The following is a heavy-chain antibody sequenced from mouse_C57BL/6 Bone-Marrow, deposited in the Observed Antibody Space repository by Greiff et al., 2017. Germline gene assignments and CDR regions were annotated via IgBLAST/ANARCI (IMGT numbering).Heavy chain of an antibody. CDR2: IYPGSGNT. CDR1: GYTFTDYY. V-gene: IGHV1-76*01. D-gene: IGHD2-4*01. CDR3: ARALTMIRFDY. J-gene: IGHJ2*01. Sequence: VQLQQSGAELVRPGASVKLSCKASGYTFTDYYINWVKQRPGQGLEWIARIYPGSGNTYYNEKFKGKATLTAEKSSSTAYMQLSSLTSEDSAVYFCARALTMIRFDYWGQGTTLTVSS.